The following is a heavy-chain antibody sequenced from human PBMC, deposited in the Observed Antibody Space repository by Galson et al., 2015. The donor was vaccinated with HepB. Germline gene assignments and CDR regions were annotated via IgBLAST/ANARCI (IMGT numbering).Heavy chain of an antibody. V-gene: IGHV3-72*01. Sequence: SLRLSCAASGLTLSDHYVDWVRQAPGKGLEWVGRSRNKANRYTTEYVASVKDRFTISRDDSKNSLYLQMNSLKTEDTAVYYCTKLLDIYSGSDSGDSWGQGTLVTVSS. CDR2: SRNKANRYTT. D-gene: IGHD5-12*01. J-gene: IGHJ4*02. CDR1: GLTLSDHY. CDR3: TKLLDIYSGSDSGDS.